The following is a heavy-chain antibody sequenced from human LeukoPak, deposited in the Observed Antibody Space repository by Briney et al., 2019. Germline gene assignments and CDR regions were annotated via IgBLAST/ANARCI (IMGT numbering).Heavy chain of an antibody. CDR3: ARRDISSGIDY. D-gene: IGHD3-22*01. Sequence: PSETLSLTCTVSGVSITTHYWRWIRQPPGKGLEWIGYIHYSGVTNYNPSLKSRLTITIDTSKNQFSLKLSSVTAADTAVYFCARRDISSGIDYWGQGTLVTVSS. CDR2: IHYSGVT. V-gene: IGHV4-59*11. CDR1: GVSITTHY. J-gene: IGHJ4*02.